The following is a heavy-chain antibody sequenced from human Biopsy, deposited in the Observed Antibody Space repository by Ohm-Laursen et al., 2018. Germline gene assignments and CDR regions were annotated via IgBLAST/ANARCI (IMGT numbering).Heavy chain of an antibody. CDR2: IYYSGST. D-gene: IGHD2/OR15-2a*01. Sequence: GTLSLTCAVSGGSISSDYWSWIRQTPGKGLEWIGYIYYSGSTNYNPSLKSRVTISVDTYKNQFSLRLNSVTAADTAVYYCARATNSTGWPYYYFYGMDVWGQGTTVTVSS. J-gene: IGHJ6*02. CDR1: GGSISSDY. CDR3: ARATNSTGWPYYYFYGMDV. V-gene: IGHV4-59*01.